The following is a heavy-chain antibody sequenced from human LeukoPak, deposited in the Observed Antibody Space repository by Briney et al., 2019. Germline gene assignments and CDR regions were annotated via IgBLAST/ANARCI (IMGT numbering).Heavy chain of an antibody. Sequence: GGSLRLSCAASGFTFSSYAMHWVRQAPGKGLEWVSYISGSSSTIYYADSVKGRFTISRDSAKNSVHLQMNSLRAEDTAVYYCAKGYCSNWGTGTTVTVSS. CDR2: ISGSSSTI. CDR1: GFTFSSYA. J-gene: IGHJ6*04. V-gene: IGHV3-48*01. D-gene: IGHD2-2*01. CDR3: AKGYCSN.